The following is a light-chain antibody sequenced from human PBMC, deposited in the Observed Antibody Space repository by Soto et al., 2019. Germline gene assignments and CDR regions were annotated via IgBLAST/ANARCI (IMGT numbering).Light chain of an antibody. J-gene: IGLJ2*01. Sequence: QSALTQPASVSGSPGQSITISCTGSSSDVGGYNYVSWYQQHPDKAPKLMIYEVSNRPSGVSNRFSGSKSGNTASLTISGLQADDEADYYCSSYTTTKTLVFGGGTKLTVL. CDR1: SSDVGGYNY. CDR3: SSYTTTKTLV. V-gene: IGLV2-14*01. CDR2: EVS.